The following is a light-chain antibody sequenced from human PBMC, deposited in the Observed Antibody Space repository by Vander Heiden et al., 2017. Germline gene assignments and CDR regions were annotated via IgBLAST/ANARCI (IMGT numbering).Light chain of an antibody. V-gene: IGKV1-9*01. CDR2: SAS. CDR1: EGISTY. Sequence: DIQLTQSPSFLSASVGDKISIACRASEGISTYLAWYQQIPGKAPKLLIHSASTLQSGVPSRFSGSGSGAEFTLTITNLQPEDFATYYCQQLNAYPLTFGGGTKVDI. CDR3: QQLNAYPLT. J-gene: IGKJ4*01.